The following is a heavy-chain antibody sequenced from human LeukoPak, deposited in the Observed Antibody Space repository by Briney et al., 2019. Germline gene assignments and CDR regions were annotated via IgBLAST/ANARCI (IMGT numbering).Heavy chain of an antibody. V-gene: IGHV4-34*01. Sequence: SETLSLTCAVYGGSFSDYYWSWIRQPPGKGLEWIGEINHSGSTNCNPSLKSRVSISVDTSKNQFSLKLSSVTAADTAVYYCARETIVVVTNWFDPWGQGTLVTGSS. D-gene: IGHD2-21*02. J-gene: IGHJ5*02. CDR1: GGSFSDYY. CDR2: INHSGST. CDR3: ARETIVVVTNWFDP.